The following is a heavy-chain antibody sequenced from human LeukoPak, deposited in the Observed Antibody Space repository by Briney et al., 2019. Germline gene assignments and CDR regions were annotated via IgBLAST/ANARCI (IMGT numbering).Heavy chain of an antibody. Sequence: SETLSLTCAVYGGSFNGNYWGWVRQPPGKGLQWIGEINHSGNTNYNPSLKSRVTISVDTSKNQFSLKLSSVTAADTAVYYCARAASIRYYYGSGSAAAFDIWGQGTMVTVSS. J-gene: IGHJ3*02. D-gene: IGHD3-10*01. CDR3: ARAASIRYYYGSGSAAAFDI. CDR1: GGSFNGNY. CDR2: INHSGNT. V-gene: IGHV4-34*01.